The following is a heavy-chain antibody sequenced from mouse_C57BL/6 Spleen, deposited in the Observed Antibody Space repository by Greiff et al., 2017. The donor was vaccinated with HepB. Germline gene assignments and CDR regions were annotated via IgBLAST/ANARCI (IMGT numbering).Heavy chain of an antibody. Sequence: QVQLKQPGPELVKPGASVKISCKASGYAFSSSWMNWVKQRPGKGLEWIGRIYPGDGDTNYNGKFKGKATLTADKSSSTAYMQLSSLTSEDSAVYFCARSSSGYKAWFAYWGQGTLVTVSA. CDR1: GYAFSSSW. CDR3: ARSSSGYKAWFAY. D-gene: IGHD3-2*02. V-gene: IGHV1-82*01. J-gene: IGHJ3*01. CDR2: IYPGDGDT.